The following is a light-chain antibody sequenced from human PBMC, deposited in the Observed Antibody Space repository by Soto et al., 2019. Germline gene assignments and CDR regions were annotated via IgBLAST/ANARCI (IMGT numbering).Light chain of an antibody. CDR3: QQRRNWPPLT. V-gene: IGKV3-11*01. J-gene: IGKJ4*01. CDR2: DAS. Sequence: EIVLTQFPATLSFAPGERATLSCRASQSVSSYLAWYQQKPGQAPRLLIYDASNRATGIPARFSGSGSGTGFTLTISSLEPEDFAVYYCQQRRNWPPLTFGGGNKVDI. CDR1: QSVSSY.